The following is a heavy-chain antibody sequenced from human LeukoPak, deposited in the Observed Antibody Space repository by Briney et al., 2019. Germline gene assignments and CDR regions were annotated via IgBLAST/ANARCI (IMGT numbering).Heavy chain of an antibody. J-gene: IGHJ6*03. V-gene: IGHV1-18*01. CDR3: ARNYDSSGYYYYYYYYMDV. CDR1: GYTFTSYG. Sequence: GASVKVSCKASGYTFTSYGISWVRQAPGQGLEWMGWISAYNGNTNYAQKLQGRVTMTTDTSTSTAYMELRSLRSDDTAVYYCARNYDSSGYYYYYYYYMDVWGKGTTVTVSS. D-gene: IGHD3-22*01. CDR2: ISAYNGNT.